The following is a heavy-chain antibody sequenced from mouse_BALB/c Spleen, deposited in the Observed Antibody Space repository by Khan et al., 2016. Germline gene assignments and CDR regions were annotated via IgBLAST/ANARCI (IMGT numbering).Heavy chain of an antibody. CDR2: INPHNDGI. J-gene: IGHJ4*01. Sequence: VQLKQSGPELVKPGASVKMSCKTSGYPFTNYILHWVKQKPGQGLEWIGYINPHNDGIKYNEKFKGKATLTSDKSSSTAYMDLSSLTSEDSAVYYCARDCRYDWDVMDYWGQGTSVTVSS. CDR1: GYPFTNYI. CDR3: ARDCRYDWDVMDY. D-gene: IGHD2-14*01. V-gene: IGHV1S136*01.